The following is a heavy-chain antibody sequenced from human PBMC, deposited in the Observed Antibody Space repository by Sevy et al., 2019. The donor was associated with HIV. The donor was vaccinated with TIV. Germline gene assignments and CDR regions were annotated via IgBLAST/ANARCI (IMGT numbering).Heavy chain of an antibody. D-gene: IGHD3-3*01. J-gene: IGHJ6*02. CDR3: TRDKTILEGRYGMDV. CDR1: GFTFSSYN. CDR2: ISSGSGYI. Sequence: GESLKISCAASGFTFSSYNMNWVRQTPGKGLEWVSFISSGSGYIYYADSVKGRFTIPRDNAKNSLYLQMNSLRAEDTAMYYCTRDKTILEGRYGMDVWGQGTTVTVSS. V-gene: IGHV3-21*01.